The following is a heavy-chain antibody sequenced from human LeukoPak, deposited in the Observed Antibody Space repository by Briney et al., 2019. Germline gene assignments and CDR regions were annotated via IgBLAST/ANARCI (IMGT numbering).Heavy chain of an antibody. V-gene: IGHV4-34*01. Sequence: SETLSLTCAVYGGSFSGYYWSWIRQPPGKGLEWIGEINHSGSTNYNPSLKSRVTISVDTSKNQFSLKLSSVTAADTAVYYRARGNILLWFGEFAGRNWFDPWGQGTLVTVSS. CDR2: INHSGST. D-gene: IGHD3-10*01. CDR3: ARGNILLWFGEFAGRNWFDP. CDR1: GGSFSGYY. J-gene: IGHJ5*02.